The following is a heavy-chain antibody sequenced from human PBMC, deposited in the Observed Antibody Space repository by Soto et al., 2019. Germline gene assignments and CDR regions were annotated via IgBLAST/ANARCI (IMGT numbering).Heavy chain of an antibody. J-gene: IGHJ3*02. CDR2: IIPILGIA. CDR3: ARAPDYYDSSGYYYEPQGAAFDI. D-gene: IGHD3-22*01. CDR1: GGTFSSYT. V-gene: IGHV1-69*02. Sequence: SVKVSFKASGGTFSSYTISWVRQAPGQGLEWMGRIIPILGIANYAQKFQGRVTITADKSTSTAYMELSSLRSEDTAVYYCARAPDYYDSSGYYYEPQGAAFDIWGQGTMVTVS.